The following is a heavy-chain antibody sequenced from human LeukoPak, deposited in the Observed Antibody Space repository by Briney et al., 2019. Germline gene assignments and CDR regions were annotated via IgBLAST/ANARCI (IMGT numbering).Heavy chain of an antibody. D-gene: IGHD5-18*01. CDR3: ARDRLWFNHYYMDV. J-gene: IGHJ6*03. V-gene: IGHV3-30*02. CDR1: RFTFNKYG. Sequence: HPGGSLRLSCAASRFTFNKYGMHWVRQAPGKGLEWVAFIRYDGSNKYYADSVKGRFTISRDNSKNTLYLQMNSLRAEDTAVYYCARDRLWFNHYYMDVWGKGTTVTISS. CDR2: IRYDGSNK.